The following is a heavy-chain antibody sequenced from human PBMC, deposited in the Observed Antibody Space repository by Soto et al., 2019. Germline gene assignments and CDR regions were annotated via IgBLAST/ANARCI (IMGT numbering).Heavy chain of an antibody. CDR3: ATNSYYDSSGYIDY. D-gene: IGHD3-22*01. V-gene: IGHV1-69*13. CDR1: GGTFSSYA. Sequence: GASVKVSCKASGGTFSSYAISWVRQAPGQGLEWMGGIIPIFGTANYAQKFQGRVTITADESTSTEYMELSSLRSEDTAVYYCATNSYYDSSGYIDYWGQGTLVTASS. CDR2: IIPIFGTA. J-gene: IGHJ4*02.